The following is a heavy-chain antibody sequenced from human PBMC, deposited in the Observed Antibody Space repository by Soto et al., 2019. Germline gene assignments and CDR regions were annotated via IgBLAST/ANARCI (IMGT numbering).Heavy chain of an antibody. J-gene: IGHJ6*02. CDR3: ARPHTVTTKSYYYYYGMDV. CDR1: GFTFSSYA. Sequence: GGSLRLSCAASGFTFSSYAMHWVRQAPGKGLEWVAVISYDGSNKYYADSVKGRFTISRDNSKNTLYLQMNSLRAEDTAVYYCARPHTVTTKSYYYYYGMDVWGQGTTVTVSS. D-gene: IGHD4-17*01. CDR2: ISYDGSNK. V-gene: IGHV3-30-3*01.